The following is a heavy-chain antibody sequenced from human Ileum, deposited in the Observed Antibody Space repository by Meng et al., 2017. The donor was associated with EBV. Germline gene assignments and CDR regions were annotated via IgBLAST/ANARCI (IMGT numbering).Heavy chain of an antibody. CDR3: ANRRPASGPLGDY. CDR1: GASISSTNW. D-gene: IGHD2-2*01. J-gene: IGHJ4*02. V-gene: IGHV4-4*02. Sequence: QVQLHEAGAGLRKPSAHLSLTCAVPGASISSTNWWSWVRQPPGKGLEWIGDIYHSGSTNYNPSLKSRVTISIDASKNQFSLKVTSVTAADTAMYYCANRRPASGPLGDYWGQGTLVTVSS. CDR2: IYHSGST.